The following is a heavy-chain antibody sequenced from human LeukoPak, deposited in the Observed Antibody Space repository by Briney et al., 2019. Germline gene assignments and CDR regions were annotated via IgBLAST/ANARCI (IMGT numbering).Heavy chain of an antibody. CDR2: IYYSGST. V-gene: IGHV4-59*01. Sequence: RSSETLSLTCTVSGGSISSYYWSWIRQPPGKGLEWIGYIYYSGSTNYNPSLKSRVTISVDTSKNQFSLKLSSVTAADTAVYYCARDRSSWGIDPWGQGTLVTVSS. J-gene: IGHJ5*02. CDR3: ARDRSSWGIDP. D-gene: IGHD6-13*01. CDR1: GGSISSYY.